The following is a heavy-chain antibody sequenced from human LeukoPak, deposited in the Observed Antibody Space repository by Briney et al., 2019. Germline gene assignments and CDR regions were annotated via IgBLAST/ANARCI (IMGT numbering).Heavy chain of an antibody. Sequence: SETLSLTCTVSGGSISSSSYYWGWIRQPPGKGLEWIGSIYYSGSTYYNPSLKSRVTISVDTSKNRFSLKLSSVTAADTAVYYCARVVPNEYYFDYWGQGTLVTVSS. V-gene: IGHV4-39*01. CDR2: IYYSGST. CDR3: ARVVPNEYYFDY. CDR1: GGSISSSSYY. D-gene: IGHD1-1*01. J-gene: IGHJ4*02.